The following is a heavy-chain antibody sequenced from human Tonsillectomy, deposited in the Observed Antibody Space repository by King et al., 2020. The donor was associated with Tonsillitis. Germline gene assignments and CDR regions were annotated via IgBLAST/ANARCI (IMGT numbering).Heavy chain of an antibody. CDR2: VWYDGSIK. V-gene: IGHV3-33*08. J-gene: IGHJ4*02. Sequence: VQLVESGGGVVQPGRSLKLSCAASGFIFSNFGIHWVRQAPGKGLEWVAVVWYDGSIKYYADSVKGRFTISRDNSKKTMYVQMSSLRAEDTAVYYCARDQGAGLDYWGQGTLVTVSS. D-gene: IGHD6-19*01. CDR3: ARDQGAGLDY. CDR1: GFIFSNFG.